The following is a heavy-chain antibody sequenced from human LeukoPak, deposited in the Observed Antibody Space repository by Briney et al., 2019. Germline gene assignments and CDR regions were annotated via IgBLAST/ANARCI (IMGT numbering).Heavy chain of an antibody. Sequence: PSETLSLTCAVYGGSFSGYYWSWIRQPPGKGLEWIGEINHSGSTNYNPSLKSRVTISLDTSRNQFSLKLNSVTAADTAVYYCAKSNGYGLIDIWGQGTMVTVSS. J-gene: IGHJ3*02. CDR2: INHSGST. D-gene: IGHD3-10*01. V-gene: IGHV4-34*01. CDR3: AKSNGYGLIDI. CDR1: GGSFSGYY.